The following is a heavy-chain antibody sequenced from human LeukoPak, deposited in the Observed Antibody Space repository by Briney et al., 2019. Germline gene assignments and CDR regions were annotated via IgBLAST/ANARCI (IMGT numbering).Heavy chain of an antibody. CDR3: TTDTGGYWTWPDY. D-gene: IGHD3-22*01. V-gene: IGHV3-15*01. Sequence: GGSLRLSCAASEFTLSNAWMSWVRQAPGKGLEWVGRIRPRSEGGTTEYAAPVKGRFSISRDDSKNTLYLQMNSLKTEDTGVYYCTTDTGGYWTWPDYWGQGTLVTVSS. CDR1: EFTLSNAW. J-gene: IGHJ4*02. CDR2: IRPRSEGGTT.